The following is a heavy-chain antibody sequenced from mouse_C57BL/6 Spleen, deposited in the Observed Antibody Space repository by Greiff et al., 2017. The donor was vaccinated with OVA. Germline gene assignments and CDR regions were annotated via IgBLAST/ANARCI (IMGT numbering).Heavy chain of an antibody. J-gene: IGHJ1*03. Sequence: QVQLQQPGAELVKPGASVKLSCKASGYTFTSYWMHWVKQRPGQGLEWIGMIHPNSGSTNYNEKFKSKATLTVDKSSSTAYMQLSSLTSEDSAVYYCARPLGDYDDWYFDVWGTGTTVTVSS. CDR2: IHPNSGST. CDR1: GYTFTSYW. D-gene: IGHD2-4*01. V-gene: IGHV1-64*01. CDR3: ARPLGDYDDWYFDV.